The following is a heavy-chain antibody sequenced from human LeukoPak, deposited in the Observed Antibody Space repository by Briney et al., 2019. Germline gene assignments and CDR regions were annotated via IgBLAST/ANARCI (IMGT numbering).Heavy chain of an antibody. CDR3: ARHRSGWLQSSFDY. CDR2: IYYSGSS. Sequence: PSETLSLTCSVSGGSISSSSCYWGWIRQPPGKGLEWIGSIYYSGSSFDNPALKSRVTISVDTSKNQFSLKLSSVTAADTAVYYCARHRSGWLQSSFDYWGQGTLVTVSS. V-gene: IGHV4-39*01. CDR1: GGSISSSSCY. D-gene: IGHD5-24*01. J-gene: IGHJ4*02.